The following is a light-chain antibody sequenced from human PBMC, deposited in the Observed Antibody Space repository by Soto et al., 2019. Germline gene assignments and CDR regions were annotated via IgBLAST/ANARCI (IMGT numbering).Light chain of an antibody. CDR1: QTISSW. CDR2: AAS. Sequence: GDRVTITCRASQTISSWWAWYQQKPGKAPKLLIYAASTLQSGVPSRFSGSGSGTDFTLTISRLEPEDFAVYYCQESPRTFGQGTKVDIK. V-gene: IGKV1-5*01. J-gene: IGKJ1*01. CDR3: QESPRT.